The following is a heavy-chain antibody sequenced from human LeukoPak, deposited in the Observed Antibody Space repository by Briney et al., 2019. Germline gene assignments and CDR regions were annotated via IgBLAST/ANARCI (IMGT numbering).Heavy chain of an antibody. CDR3: ARGAPPWILTSGGFDP. J-gene: IGHJ5*02. Sequence: ASVKISCKVSGYTFTDYYMHWVQQAPGKGLEWMGLVDPEDGETIYAEKFQGRVTITADTSTDTAYMELSSLRSEDTAVYYCARGAPPWILTSGGFDPWGQGTLVTVSS. CDR1: GYTFTDYY. D-gene: IGHD5-18*01. V-gene: IGHV1-69-2*01. CDR2: VDPEDGET.